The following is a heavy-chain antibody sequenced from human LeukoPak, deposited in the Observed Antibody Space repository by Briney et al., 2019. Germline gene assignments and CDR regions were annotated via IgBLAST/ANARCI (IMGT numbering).Heavy chain of an antibody. D-gene: IGHD1-26*01. CDR2: ISTNTGNP. Sequence: ASVKVSCKASGYTFTTYPMNWVRQAPGQGLEWMGWISTNTGNPTYAQGFTRRFVFSLDTSVSTAWLQISGLKAEDTAVYYCARDLGGRMGASDYWGQGTLVTVSS. J-gene: IGHJ4*02. CDR1: GYTFTTYP. CDR3: ARDLGGRMGASDY. V-gene: IGHV7-4-1*02.